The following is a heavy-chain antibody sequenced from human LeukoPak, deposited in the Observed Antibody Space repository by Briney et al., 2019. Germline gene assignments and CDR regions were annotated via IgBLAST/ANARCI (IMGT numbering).Heavy chain of an antibody. D-gene: IGHD3-3*01. Sequence: ASVKVSCKASGYTFTSYGISWVRQAPGQGLEWMGWISAYNGNTNYAQKLQGRVTMTTDTSTSTAYVELRSLRSDDTAVYYCARARGGITIFGVVTDYSFDYWGQGTLVTVSS. V-gene: IGHV1-18*01. CDR1: GYTFTSYG. J-gene: IGHJ4*02. CDR3: ARARGGITIFGVVTDYSFDY. CDR2: ISAYNGNT.